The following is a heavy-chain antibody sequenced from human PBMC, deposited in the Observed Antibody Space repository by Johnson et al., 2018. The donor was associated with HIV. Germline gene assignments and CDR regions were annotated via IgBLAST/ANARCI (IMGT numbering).Heavy chain of an antibody. CDR3: ARVRTGDSSGYHDAFVI. CDR1: GFTFDDYG. CDR2: INWNGDNT. D-gene: IGHD3-22*01. V-gene: IGHV3-20*04. J-gene: IGHJ3*02. Sequence: VQLVESGGGVVRPVGSLRLSCAASGFTFDDYGMNWVRQAPGKGLEWVSGINWNGDNTGYADSVKGRFTISRDNARNSMYLQMNSLRVEDTALYYCARVRTGDSSGYHDAFVIWGQGTIVIVSS.